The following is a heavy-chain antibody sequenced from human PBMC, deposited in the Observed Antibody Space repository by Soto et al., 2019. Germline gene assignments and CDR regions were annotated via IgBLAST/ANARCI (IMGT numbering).Heavy chain of an antibody. CDR1: GYTFTNCG. V-gene: IGHV1-18*04. J-gene: IGHJ4*02. Sequence: QVHLVQSGAVVENPGASVKVSCKASGYTFTNCGINWVRQAPGQGLEWMGWITPYNGNANYPQKHQDRLTITTDTSTNTAYLELRSLRSDDTAVYFCARARMFSGAHHDSWGQGTRVTVSS. CDR3: ARARMFSGAHHDS. CDR2: ITPYNGNA. D-gene: IGHD1-26*01.